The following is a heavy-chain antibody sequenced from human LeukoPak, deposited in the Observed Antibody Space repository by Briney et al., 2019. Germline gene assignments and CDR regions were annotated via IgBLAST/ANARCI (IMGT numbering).Heavy chain of an antibody. D-gene: IGHD1-26*01. J-gene: IGHJ4*02. V-gene: IGHV3-21*01. Sequence: KPGGSLRLSCAASGFTFSSYGMHWVRQAPGKGLEWVSSISSSSRYIYYADSVKGRFTISRDNAKNSLFLQMNSLRAEDTAVYYCVSGSPAGDYWGQGTLVTVSS. CDR1: GFTFSSYG. CDR3: VSGSPAGDY. CDR2: ISSSSRYI.